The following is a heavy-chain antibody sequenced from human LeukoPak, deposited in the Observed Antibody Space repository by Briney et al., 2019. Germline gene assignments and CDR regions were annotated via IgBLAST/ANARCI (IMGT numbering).Heavy chain of an antibody. CDR2: IIPIFGTA. D-gene: IGHD2-2*02. V-gene: IGHV1-69*13. CDR3: ARVGVVVPAAILGDYYCGMDV. J-gene: IGHJ6*02. Sequence: SVKVSCKASGGTFNSYAITWVRQAPGQGLEWMGGIIPIFGTANYAQKFQGRVTITADESTSTAYMELSSLRSEDTAVYYCARVGVVVPAAILGDYYCGMDVWGQGTTVTVSS. CDR1: GGTFNSYA.